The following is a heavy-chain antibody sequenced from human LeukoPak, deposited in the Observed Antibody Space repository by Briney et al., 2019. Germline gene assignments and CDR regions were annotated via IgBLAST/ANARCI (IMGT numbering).Heavy chain of an antibody. J-gene: IGHJ4*02. V-gene: IGHV4-61*01. D-gene: IGHD3-22*01. Sequence: SETLSLTCTVSGDSVSSAYYYWRWIRQPPGKGLEWIGYIYYSGSTNYNPSLKSRVTMSIDTSKSQFSLKLSSVTAADTAVYYCARDYTGDYDSSGYLYYVDYWGLGALVTVSS. CDR3: ARDYTGDYDSSGYLYYVDY. CDR2: IYYSGST. CDR1: GDSVSSAYYY.